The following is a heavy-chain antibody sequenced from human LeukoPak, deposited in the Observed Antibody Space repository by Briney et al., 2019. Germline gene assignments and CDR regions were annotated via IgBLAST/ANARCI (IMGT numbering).Heavy chain of an antibody. CDR3: ARATGKDILTGRKLDN. CDR1: GFTLTSYD. V-gene: IGHV1-8*01. D-gene: IGHD3-9*01. J-gene: IGHJ4*02. Sequence: GASVKVSCKASGFTLTSYDINWVRQASGQGLEWMGWMNPNTGNTGYAQKFQGRVTMTRNTSISIAYMELSSLRSDDTAVYYCARATGKDILTGRKLDNWGQGTLVTVSS. CDR2: MNPNTGNT.